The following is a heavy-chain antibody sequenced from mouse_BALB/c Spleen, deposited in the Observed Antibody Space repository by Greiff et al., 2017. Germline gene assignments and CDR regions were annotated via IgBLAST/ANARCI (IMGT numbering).Heavy chain of an antibody. CDR1: GFSLTSYD. V-gene: IGHV2-9-2*01. CDR2: IWTGGGT. CDR3: VRDLRLFAY. D-gene: IGHD2-12*01. Sequence: QVQLKQSGPGLVAPSQSLSITCTVSGFSLTSYDISWIRQPPGKGLEWLGVIWTGGGTNYNSAFMSRLSISKDNSKSQVFLKMNSLQTDDTAIYYCVRDLRLFAYWGQGTLVTVSA. J-gene: IGHJ3*01.